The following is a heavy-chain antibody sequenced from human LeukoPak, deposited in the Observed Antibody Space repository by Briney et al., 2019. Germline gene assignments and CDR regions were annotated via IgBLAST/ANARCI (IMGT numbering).Heavy chain of an antibody. J-gene: IGHJ4*02. V-gene: IGHV3-7*01. D-gene: IGHD4-11*01. CDR1: GFTFSSYW. CDR3: ARYGVYSNYGYFDY. Sequence: GGSLRLSCAASGFTFSSYWMSWVRQAPGKGLEWVANIKQDGSERYYVDSVKGRFTISRVNAKNSLYLQMNSLRAEDTAVYYCARYGVYSNYGYFDYWGQGTLVAVSS. CDR2: IKQDGSER.